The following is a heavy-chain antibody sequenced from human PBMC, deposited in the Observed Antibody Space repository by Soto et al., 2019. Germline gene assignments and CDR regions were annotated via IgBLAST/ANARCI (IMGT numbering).Heavy chain of an antibody. D-gene: IGHD3-3*01. Sequence: QVQLVESGGGVVQPGRSLRLSCAASGFTFSRHTMHWVRQAPGKGLEWVAAISDDGSNTYYADSVKGRFTISRDNSKNTLYLQMNSLSKDTAVHHCAREVYYDFWSGFNTHPYYFDDWGQGTLVTVSS. CDR2: ISDDGSNT. V-gene: IGHV3-30-3*01. CDR1: GFTFSRHT. J-gene: IGHJ4*02. CDR3: AREVYYDFWSGFNTHPYYFDD.